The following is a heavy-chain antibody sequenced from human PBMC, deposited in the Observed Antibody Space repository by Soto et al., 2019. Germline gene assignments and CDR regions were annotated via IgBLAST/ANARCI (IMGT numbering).Heavy chain of an antibody. D-gene: IGHD3-16*01. J-gene: IGHJ5*02. V-gene: IGHV4-59*01. CDR1: GGSLSSYY. Sequence: QVQLQESGPGLVKPSETLSLTCVVSGGSLSSYYWSWIRQPPGKGLEWIGYIYYSGSTNYNPSLKXRVTISVDTSKNQCSLKLSSVTAADTAVYYCARTWGSTSASWGRGTLVTVSS. CDR3: ARTWGSTSAS. CDR2: IYYSGST.